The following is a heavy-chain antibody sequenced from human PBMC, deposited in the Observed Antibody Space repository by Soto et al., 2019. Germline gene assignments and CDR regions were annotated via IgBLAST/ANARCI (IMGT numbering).Heavy chain of an antibody. CDR1: GGSISSYD. CDR3: ASSTPYYDSSGYPVYYFDY. V-gene: IGHV4-59*01. J-gene: IGHJ4*02. Sequence: PSETLSLTCTVSGGSISSYDWSWIRQPPGEGLEWIGYIYYSGTTNYNPSLKSRVTISVDTYKNQFSLKLTSVTAADTAVYYCASSTPYYDSSGYPVYYFDYWGQGTMVTISS. CDR2: IYYSGTT. D-gene: IGHD3-22*01.